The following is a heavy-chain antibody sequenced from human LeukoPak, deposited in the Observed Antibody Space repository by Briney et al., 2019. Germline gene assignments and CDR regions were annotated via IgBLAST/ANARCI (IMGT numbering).Heavy chain of an antibody. V-gene: IGHV4-34*01. J-gene: IGHJ6*03. D-gene: IGHD5-24*01. CDR3: ARRVATNYYYYYMDV. CDR1: GGSFSGYY. CDR2: INHSGST. Sequence: SETLSLTCAVYGGSFSGYYWSWIRQPPGKGLEWIGEINHSGSTNYNPSLKSRVTISVDTSKNQFSLKLSSVTAADTAVYYCARRVATNYYYYYMDVWGEGTTVTVSS.